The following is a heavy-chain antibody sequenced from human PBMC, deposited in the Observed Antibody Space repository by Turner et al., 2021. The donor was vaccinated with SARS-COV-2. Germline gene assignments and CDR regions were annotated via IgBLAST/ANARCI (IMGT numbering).Heavy chain of an antibody. CDR2: ISVIVGST. CDR3: AKFNYDFWSGYSYYYYGMDV. J-gene: IGHJ6*02. Sequence: EVQLLESGGALVQPWGSLRLPCAVSVFPFSRYAMSWVRRAPGKGLEWVSAISVIVGSTYYADSVKGRFTIFRDNSKNTLYLQMNSLRAEDTAVYYCAKFNYDFWSGYSYYYYGMDVWGQGTTVTVSS. V-gene: IGHV3-23*01. D-gene: IGHD3-3*01. CDR1: VFPFSRYA.